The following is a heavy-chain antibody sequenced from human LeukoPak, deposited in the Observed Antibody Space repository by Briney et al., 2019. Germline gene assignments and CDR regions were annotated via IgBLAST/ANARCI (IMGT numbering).Heavy chain of an antibody. CDR2: INPTGGST. V-gene: IGHV1-46*01. CDR3: ARIETDSNGYSLGAFDI. CDR1: GYTFTTYY. D-gene: IGHD3-22*01. J-gene: IGHJ3*02. Sequence: GASVKVSCKASGYTFTTYYMHSVRQAPGQGLEWMGIINPTGGSTTYAQKFQGRVTMTRDTSTSTVYMELSSLRSEDTAVYYCARIETDSNGYSLGAFDIWGQGTMVTVSS.